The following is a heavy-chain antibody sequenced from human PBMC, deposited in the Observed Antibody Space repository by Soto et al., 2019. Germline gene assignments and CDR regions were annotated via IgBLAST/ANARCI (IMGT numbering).Heavy chain of an antibody. Sequence: QVQLVQSGAEVKKPGSSVKVSCKASGGTFRSYAISWVRQAPGQGLEWMGGIIPIFGRANYAQEFQGRVTITSDEYTSTAYMELSSLRSEDTAVYYCAAAGITGTSGYYFDYWGQGTLVTVSS. D-gene: IGHD1-20*01. CDR3: AAAGITGTSGYYFDY. CDR1: GGTFRSYA. J-gene: IGHJ4*02. CDR2: IIPIFGRA. V-gene: IGHV1-69*01.